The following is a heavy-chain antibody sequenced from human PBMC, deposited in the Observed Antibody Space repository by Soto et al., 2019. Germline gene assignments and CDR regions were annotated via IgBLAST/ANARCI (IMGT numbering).Heavy chain of an antibody. CDR2: INSDGSST. Sequence: AGSLRLSCAASGFTFSSYWMHWVRQAPGKGLVWVSRINSDGSSTSYADSVKGRFTISRDNAKNTLYLQMNSLRAEDTAVYYCASHAQQVLVWGYGMDVWGQGTTVTVSS. J-gene: IGHJ6*02. D-gene: IGHD2-2*01. V-gene: IGHV3-74*01. CDR1: GFTFSSYW. CDR3: ASHAQQVLVWGYGMDV.